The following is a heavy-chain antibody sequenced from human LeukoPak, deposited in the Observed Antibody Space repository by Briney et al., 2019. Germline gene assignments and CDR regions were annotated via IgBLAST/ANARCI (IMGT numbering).Heavy chain of an antibody. J-gene: IGHJ6*03. V-gene: IGHV4-61*02. CDR2: IYTSGST. Sequence: SETLSLTCTVSGGSISSGSYYWSWIRQPARKGLEWIGRIYTSGSTNYNPSLKSRVTISVDTSKNQFSLKLSSVTAADTAVYYCARFEAYPLYYYYYMDVWGKGTTVTVSS. CDR1: GGSISSGSYY. CDR3: ARFEAYPLYYYYYMDV.